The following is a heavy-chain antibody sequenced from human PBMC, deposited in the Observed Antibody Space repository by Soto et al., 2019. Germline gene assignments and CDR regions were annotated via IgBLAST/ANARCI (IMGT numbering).Heavy chain of an antibody. CDR1: GFTFTNYI. CDR3: VRGGSSRSY. Sequence: PGGSLRLSCTASGFTFTNYIITWVRQAPGKGLEWVSSLSSGSRYVYYVDSVKGRFTISRDDAKNSVYLQMNSLRAEDAAVYYCVRGGSSRSYWGQGSRVTVSS. J-gene: IGHJ4*02. CDR2: LSSGSRYV. D-gene: IGHD3-16*02. V-gene: IGHV3-21*01.